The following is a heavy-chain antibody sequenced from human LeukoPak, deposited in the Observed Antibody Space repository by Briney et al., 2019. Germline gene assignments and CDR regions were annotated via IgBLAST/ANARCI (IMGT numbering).Heavy chain of an antibody. Sequence: GSLRLSCAASGFTFSSYSMNWVRQAPGKGLEWVSSISSSSSYIYYADSVKGRFTISRDNAKNSLYLQMNSLRAEDTAVYYCAKAGAIFGVVIPDYWGQGTLVTVSS. CDR3: AKAGAIFGVVIPDY. CDR1: GFTFSSYS. J-gene: IGHJ4*02. D-gene: IGHD3-3*01. V-gene: IGHV3-21*04. CDR2: ISSSSSYI.